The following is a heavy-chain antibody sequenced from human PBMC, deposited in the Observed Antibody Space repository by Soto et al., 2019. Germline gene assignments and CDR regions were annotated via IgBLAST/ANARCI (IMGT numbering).Heavy chain of an antibody. D-gene: IGHD4-17*01. Sequence: QVQLVESGGGVVQPGRSQRLSCAASGFAFSAYGMHWARQAPGKGLEWVAMIYYDGSNKYYADSVKGRFTISRDNSKNTLYLQMSSLRAEDTALYYCARVGGTVTSDYWGQGTLVTVSS. CDR1: GFAFSAYG. CDR2: IYYDGSNK. V-gene: IGHV3-33*01. CDR3: ARVGGTVTSDY. J-gene: IGHJ4*02.